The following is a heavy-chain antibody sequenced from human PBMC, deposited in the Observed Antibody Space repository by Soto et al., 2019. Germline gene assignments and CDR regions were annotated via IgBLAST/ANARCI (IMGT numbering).Heavy chain of an antibody. Sequence: ASGYTFTNNDVSWVRQATGQGLEWMGWMNPGSGDTGYAQKFQGRVTMTRDISIATAYMELNSLTSEDTAIYYCARMESFGSLNWFDPWGQGTLVTVSS. D-gene: IGHD5-18*01. CDR2: MNPGSGDT. CDR1: GYTFTNND. V-gene: IGHV1-8*02. J-gene: IGHJ5*02. CDR3: ARMESFGSLNWFDP.